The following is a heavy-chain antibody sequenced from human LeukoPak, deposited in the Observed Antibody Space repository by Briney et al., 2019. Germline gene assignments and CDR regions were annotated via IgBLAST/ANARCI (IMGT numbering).Heavy chain of an antibody. J-gene: IGHJ4*02. CDR2: FTSRSGTI. Sequence: GGSLRLSCVASGFTFSSYSMNWVRQAPGKGLEWVSSFTSRSGTIYYADSVKGRFTISRENAKNSLFLQMTSLRVEDTVVYYCARESSGIAATDKIDFWGQGTLVTVSS. CDR3: ARESSGIAATDKIDF. CDR1: GFTFSSYS. D-gene: IGHD6-13*01. V-gene: IGHV3-21*01.